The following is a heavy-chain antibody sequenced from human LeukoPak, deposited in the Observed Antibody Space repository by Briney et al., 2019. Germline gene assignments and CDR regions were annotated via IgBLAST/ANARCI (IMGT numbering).Heavy chain of an antibody. CDR1: GGSISSYY. V-gene: IGHV4-59*01. D-gene: IGHD2-2*01. CDR3: ARSIVVVPAAKATFDY. J-gene: IGHJ4*02. Sequence: SETLSLTCAVSGGSISSYYWSWIRQPPGKGLEWIGYIYYSGSTNYNLSLKSRVTISVDTSKNQFSLKLSSVTAADTAVYYCARSIVVVPAAKATFDYWGQGTLVTVSS. CDR2: IYYSGST.